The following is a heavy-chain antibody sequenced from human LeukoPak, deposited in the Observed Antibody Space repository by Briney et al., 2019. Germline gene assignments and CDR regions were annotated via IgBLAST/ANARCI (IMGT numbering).Heavy chain of an antibody. D-gene: IGHD3-22*01. CDR2: ISSSGSTI. CDR3: ARADFSSGYST. CDR1: GFTFSSYE. J-gene: IGHJ5*02. Sequence: PGGSLRLSCAASGFTFSSYEMNWVRQAPGKGLEWVSYISSSGSTIYYADSVKGRFTISRDNAKNSLYLQMNSLRAEDTAVYYCARADFSSGYSTWGQGTLVTVSS. V-gene: IGHV3-48*03.